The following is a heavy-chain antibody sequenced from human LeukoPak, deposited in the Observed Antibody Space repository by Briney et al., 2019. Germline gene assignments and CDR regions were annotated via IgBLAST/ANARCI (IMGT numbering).Heavy chain of an antibody. D-gene: IGHD3-10*01. CDR1: GFTFSDYY. J-gene: IGHJ4*02. V-gene: IGHV3-11*01. CDR3: ARAAVRSITMVRGVKY. CDR2: ISSSGSTI. Sequence: PGGSLRLSCAASGFTFSDYYMSWIRQAPGKGLEWVSYISSSGSTIYYADSVKGRFTISRDNAKNSLYLQMNSLRAEDTAVYYCARAAVRSITMVRGVKYWGQGTLVTVSS.